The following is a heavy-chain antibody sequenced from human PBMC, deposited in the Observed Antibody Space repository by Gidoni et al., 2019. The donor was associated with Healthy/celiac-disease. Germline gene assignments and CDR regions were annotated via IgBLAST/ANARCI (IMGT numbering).Heavy chain of an antibody. CDR2: ISGSGGST. Sequence: EVQLLESGVGLVQPGGSLRLSCAASGFTFSSYALSWVRQAPGKGLEWVSAISGSGGSTYYADSVKGRFTISRDNSKNTLYLQMNSLRAEDTAVYYCAKSYKVRVLDSSSFYFDYWGQGTLVTVSS. CDR3: AKSYKVRVLDSSSFYFDY. J-gene: IGHJ4*02. V-gene: IGHV3-23*01. CDR1: GFTFSSYA. D-gene: IGHD6-6*01.